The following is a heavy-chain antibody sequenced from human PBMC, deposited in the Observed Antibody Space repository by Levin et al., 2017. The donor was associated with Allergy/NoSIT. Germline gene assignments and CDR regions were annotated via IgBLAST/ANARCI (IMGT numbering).Heavy chain of an antibody. Sequence: PGGSLRLSCAASGFTFSDYYMSWIRQAPGKGLEWVSYISSSGSTIYYADSVKGRFTISRDNAKNSLYLQMNSLRAEDTAVYYCASDSSGYSFGAFDIWGQGTMVTVSS. CDR1: GFTFSDYY. D-gene: IGHD3-22*01. CDR2: ISSSGSTI. V-gene: IGHV3-11*01. J-gene: IGHJ3*02. CDR3: ASDSSGYSFGAFDI.